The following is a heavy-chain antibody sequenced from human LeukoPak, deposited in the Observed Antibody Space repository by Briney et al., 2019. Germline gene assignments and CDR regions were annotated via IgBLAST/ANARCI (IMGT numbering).Heavy chain of an antibody. CDR1: GFTFSSYS. J-gene: IGHJ4*02. V-gene: IGHV3-21*01. Sequence: GGSLRPSCAASGFTFSSYSMNWVRQAPGKGLEWVSSISSSSSYIYYADSVKGRFTISRDNAKNSLYLQMNSLRAEDTAVYYCARDGGDDYGDYGEDYWGQGTLVTVSS. CDR2: ISSSSSYI. CDR3: ARDGGDDYGDYGEDY. D-gene: IGHD4-17*01.